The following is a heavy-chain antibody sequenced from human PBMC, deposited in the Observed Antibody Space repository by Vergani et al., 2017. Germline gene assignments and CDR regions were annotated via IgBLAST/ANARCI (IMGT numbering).Heavy chain of an antibody. CDR3: ARSQTYYGAGSPDY. J-gene: IGHJ4*02. CDR2: VSFRGDT. D-gene: IGHD3-10*01. CDR1: GASVNSYY. V-gene: IGHV4-59*02. Sequence: QVKLQESGPGLVKPSETLSLTCTVSGASVNSYYWSWIRQPPGKGLEWMGYVSFRGDTLYDPSVKGRMTISLNTSSNQFSLYLTSVTAADTAVYYCARSQTYYGAGSPDYWGQGTLVTVSS.